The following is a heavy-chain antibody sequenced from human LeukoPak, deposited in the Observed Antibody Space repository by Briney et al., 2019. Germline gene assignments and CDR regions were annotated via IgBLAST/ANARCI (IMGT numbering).Heavy chain of an antibody. J-gene: IGHJ4*02. CDR3: ARDASAYYYGSGSYPDC. CDR2: ISSSSSYI. Sequence: GGSLRPSCAASGFTFSSYSMNWVRQAPGKGPEWVSSISSSSSYIYYADSVKGRFTISRDNAKNSLYLQMNSLRAEDTAVYYCARDASAYYYGSGSYPDCWGQGTLVTVSS. D-gene: IGHD3-10*01. CDR1: GFTFSSYS. V-gene: IGHV3-21*01.